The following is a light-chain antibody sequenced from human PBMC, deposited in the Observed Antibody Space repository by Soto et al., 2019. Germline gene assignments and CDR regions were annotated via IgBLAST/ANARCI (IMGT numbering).Light chain of an antibody. CDR3: QQYHNWPIT. CDR1: QDVTNS. CDR2: DAS. V-gene: IGKV3-15*01. Sequence: EILMTQSPATLSLYPGEGDTLSCRAAQDVTNSVAWYQQKSGQAPRLLIYDASARASGVSARFSGSGSGTEFTLTISSLQSEDFAVYYCQQYHNWPITFGQGTRLEIK. J-gene: IGKJ5*01.